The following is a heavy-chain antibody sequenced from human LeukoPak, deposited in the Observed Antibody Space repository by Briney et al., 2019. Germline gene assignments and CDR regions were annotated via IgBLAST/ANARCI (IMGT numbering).Heavy chain of an antibody. CDR2: IYYSGST. D-gene: IGHD5-12*01. CDR3: ASEAIVATKNDY. V-gene: IGHV4-39*07. J-gene: IGHJ4*02. CDR1: GGSISSSSYY. Sequence: PSETLSLTCTVSGGSISSSSYYWGWIRQPPGKGLEWIGSIYYSGSTYYNPSLKSRVTISVDTSKNQFSLKLSSVTAADTAVYYCASEAIVATKNDYWGQGTLVTVSS.